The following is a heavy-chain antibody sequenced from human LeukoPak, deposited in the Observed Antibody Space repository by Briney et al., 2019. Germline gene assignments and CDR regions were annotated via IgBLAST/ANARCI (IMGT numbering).Heavy chain of an antibody. CDR1: GYTFTSYD. J-gene: IGHJ5*02. Sequence: ASVKVSCKASGYTFTSYDINWVRQATGQGLEWMGWMNPNSGNTGYAQKFQGRVTMTRNTSISTAYMELSSLRSEDTAVYYCARDHYYDSSGHPGGFDPWGQGTLVTVSS. D-gene: IGHD3-22*01. V-gene: IGHV1-8*01. CDR2: MNPNSGNT. CDR3: ARDHYYDSSGHPGGFDP.